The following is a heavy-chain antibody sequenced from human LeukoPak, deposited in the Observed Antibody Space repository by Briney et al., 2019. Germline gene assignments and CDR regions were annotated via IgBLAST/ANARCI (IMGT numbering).Heavy chain of an antibody. Sequence: PSETLSLTCAVSGYSISSGYYWGWIGQPPGKGLEWIGSIYHSGSTYYNPSLKSRVTISIDTSKNQFSLKLSSVTAADTAVYYCARVPGLEYFQHWGQGTLVTVSS. D-gene: IGHD6-19*01. CDR1: GYSISSGYY. V-gene: IGHV4-38-2*01. CDR2: IYHSGST. CDR3: ARVPGLEYFQH. J-gene: IGHJ1*01.